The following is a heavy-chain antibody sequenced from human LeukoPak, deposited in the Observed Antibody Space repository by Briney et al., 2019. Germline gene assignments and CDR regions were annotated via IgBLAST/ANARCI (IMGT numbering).Heavy chain of an antibody. CDR2: IYAGGNT. D-gene: IGHD5-12*01. Sequence: GGSRRLSCAASGFTFTSYAMSWVRQAPGKGLEWVSIIYAGGNTYYADSVKGRFTISRDTSNNTAYLEMNSLRVEDTAIYYCARDGAIVAGTAQHWGQGALVTVSS. CDR3: ARDGAIVAGTAQH. V-gene: IGHV3-53*01. J-gene: IGHJ1*01. CDR1: GFTFTSYA.